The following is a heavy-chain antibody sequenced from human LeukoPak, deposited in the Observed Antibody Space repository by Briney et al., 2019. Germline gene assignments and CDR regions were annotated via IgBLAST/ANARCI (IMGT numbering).Heavy chain of an antibody. CDR1: GLTFNFYT. D-gene: IGHD3-3*01. CDR3: ARDPAGMTVSGVAEYNYGMDV. J-gene: IGHJ6*02. Sequence: GGSLRLSCAASGLTFNFYTINWVRQAPGKGLEWVSSISGSSTYIYYADSVKGRFTISRDNAKNSVSLQMNSLTVEDTAVYYCARDPAGMTVSGVAEYNYGMDVWGQGTTVTVSS. CDR2: ISGSSTYI. V-gene: IGHV3-21*01.